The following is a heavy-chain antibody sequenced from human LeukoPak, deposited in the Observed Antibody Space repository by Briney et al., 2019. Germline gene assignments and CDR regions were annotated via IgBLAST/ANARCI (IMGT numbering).Heavy chain of an antibody. CDR3: ARSPTSGSYYAYFDY. J-gene: IGHJ4*02. CDR1: GGTFSSYA. Sequence: SVTVSCTASGGTFSSYAISWVRQAPGQGLEWMGGIIPIFGTANYAQKFQGRVTITANETTNTDYMELSSLRSEDTAVYYCARSPTSGSYYAYFDYWGQGTLVTVSS. D-gene: IGHD3-10*01. CDR2: IIPIFGTA. V-gene: IGHV1-69*13.